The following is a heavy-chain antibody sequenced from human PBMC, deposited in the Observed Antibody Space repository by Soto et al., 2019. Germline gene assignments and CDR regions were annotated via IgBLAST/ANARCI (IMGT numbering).Heavy chain of an antibody. CDR2: INHSGST. D-gene: IGHD3-10*01. V-gene: IGHV4-34*01. J-gene: IGHJ4*02. CDR3: ARLWFGELLQDY. CDR1: GGSFSGYY. Sequence: PSETLSLTCAVYGGSFSGYYRSWIRQPPGKGLEWIGEINHSGSTNYNPSLKSRVTISVDTSKNQFSLKLSSVTAADTAVYYCARLWFGELLQDYWGQGTLVTVSS.